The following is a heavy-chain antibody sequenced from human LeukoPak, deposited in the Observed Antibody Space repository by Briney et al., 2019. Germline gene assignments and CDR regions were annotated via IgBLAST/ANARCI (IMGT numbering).Heavy chain of an antibody. Sequence: SETLSLTCAVSGGPIRSSNWWGWVRPPPGKWVEWMEQIYHSGSTHYNPSLKSRVILHGDMSKNQLSLKLSPVTGGDAGVYLCARETRQYSQRGFDYWGQGTLVTVSS. J-gene: IGHJ4*02. CDR2: IYHSGST. CDR1: GGPIRSSNW. V-gene: IGHV4-4*02. D-gene: IGHD2-2*01. CDR3: ARETRQYSQRGFDY.